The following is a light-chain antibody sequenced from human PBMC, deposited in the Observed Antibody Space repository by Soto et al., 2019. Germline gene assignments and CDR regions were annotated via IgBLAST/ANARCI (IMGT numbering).Light chain of an antibody. Sequence: QSALTQPASVSGSPGQSITISCTGASSDVGGFDYVSWSQQHPGKAPKLLIYEVSNRPSGVSNRFSASNSGNTASLTISGLQPEDEADYYCSSYTGRKAWVFGGGTKVTVL. CDR2: EVS. V-gene: IGLV2-14*01. CDR3: SSYTGRKAWV. J-gene: IGLJ3*02. CDR1: SSDVGGFDY.